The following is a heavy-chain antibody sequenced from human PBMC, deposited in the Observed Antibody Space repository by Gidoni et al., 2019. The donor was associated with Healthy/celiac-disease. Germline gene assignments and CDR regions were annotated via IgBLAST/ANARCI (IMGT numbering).Heavy chain of an antibody. CDR1: GGSISSSSYY. V-gene: IGHV4-39*01. CDR2: IYYSGST. D-gene: IGHD3-16*02. CDR3: ARHPNDYIWGSYRYYDYFDY. J-gene: IGHJ4*02. Sequence: QLQLQESGPGLVKPSETLSLTCTVSGGSISSSSYYWGWIRQPPGKGLEWIGSIYYSGSTDYNPSLKSRVTISVDTSKNQFSLKLSSVTAADTAVYYCARHPNDYIWGSYRYYDYFDYWGQGTLVTVSS.